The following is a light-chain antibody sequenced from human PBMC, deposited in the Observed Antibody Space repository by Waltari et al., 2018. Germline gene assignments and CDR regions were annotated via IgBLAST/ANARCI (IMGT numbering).Light chain of an antibody. Sequence: EIVLTQSPATLSLSPGERATLSGRASQSVYSYLAWYQQKPGLPPRLLIYDASSRATGIPATFVGSGSGTDFTLTISRLEPQDFAVYSCQERSNWPGGSFGGGTKVEIK. V-gene: IGKV3-11*01. J-gene: IGKJ4*01. CDR1: QSVYSY. CDR2: DAS. CDR3: QERSNWPGGS.